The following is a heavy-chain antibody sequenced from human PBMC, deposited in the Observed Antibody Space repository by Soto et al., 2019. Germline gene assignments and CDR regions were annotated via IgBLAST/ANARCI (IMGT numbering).Heavy chain of an antibody. CDR1: VFSIISHL. Sequence: VGSLILSCSSSVFSIISHLMHLFLRAPVNWLVWVSRINSDLIISSYAESVKCRFTISRDNDKNTLYLQMNRLRAEDTALYYCARELEPSALEQSSLMEVWGKGHTVTVSS. CDR3: ARELEPSALEQSSLMEV. V-gene: IGHV3-74*01. J-gene: IGHJ6*04. D-gene: IGHD1-1*01. CDR2: INSDLIIS.